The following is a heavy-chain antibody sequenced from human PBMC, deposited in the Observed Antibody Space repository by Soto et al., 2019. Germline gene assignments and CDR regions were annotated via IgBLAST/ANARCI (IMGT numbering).Heavy chain of an antibody. CDR2: IYSGGST. D-gene: IGHD2-2*01. J-gene: IGHJ6*02. V-gene: IGHV4-61*01. CDR3: ARFVRSCSSTTCSTRADV. Sequence: QVQLQESGPGLLKPSETLSLTCTVSGGFVNSDTHSWSCIRQTPGQRLEWIGFIYSGGSTKNPSLRSRVTMSADTSKNQFSMKLRSVIVADTPVYHCARFVRSCSSTTCSTRADVWGQGITVTVSS. CDR1: GGFVNSDTHS.